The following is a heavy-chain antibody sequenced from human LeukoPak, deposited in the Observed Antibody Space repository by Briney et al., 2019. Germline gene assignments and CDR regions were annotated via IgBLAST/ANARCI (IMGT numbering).Heavy chain of an antibody. V-gene: IGHV3-30*18. J-gene: IGHJ4*02. CDR1: GFTFSSYG. Sequence: PGWSLRLSCAASGFTFSSYGIHWVRPAPGKGLERVGVISYDGSNKYYADSVKGRFTISRDNSKNTLYLQMNSLRVEDTAVYYCAKDLYGDYGPFDYWGQGTLGTVSS. CDR2: ISYDGSNK. CDR3: AKDLYGDYGPFDY. D-gene: IGHD4-17*01.